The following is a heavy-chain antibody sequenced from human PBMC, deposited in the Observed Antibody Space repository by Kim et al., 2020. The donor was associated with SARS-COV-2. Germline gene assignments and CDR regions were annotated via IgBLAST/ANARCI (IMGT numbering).Heavy chain of an antibody. V-gene: IGHV3-49*03. Sequence: GGSLRLSCTASGFTFVDYAMSWFRQAPGKGLEWVGFIRSKAYGGTTEYAASVKGRFTISRDDSTSIAYLQMNSLKTEDTAVYYCTREEGGTTSPDAFDICGQGTMVTVSS. CDR3: TREEGGTTSPDAFDI. CDR1: GFTFVDYA. D-gene: IGHD1-1*01. CDR2: IRSKAYGGTT. J-gene: IGHJ3*02.